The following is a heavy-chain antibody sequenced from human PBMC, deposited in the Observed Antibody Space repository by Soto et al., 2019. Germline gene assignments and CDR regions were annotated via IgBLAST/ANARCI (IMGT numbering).Heavy chain of an antibody. V-gene: IGHV3-66*01. CDR3: VAKRGHCGGGNCPYFDY. J-gene: IGHJ4*02. CDR2: SYIGCDT. Sequence: DVQLVESGGGLVQPGGSLRLSCAASGFTVAPTYMSWVRQTPGKGLEWVSLSYIGCDTYYADSVKGRFTISRDDSKNMLFLQMNSLRAEDTSVYFCVAKRGHCGGGNCPYFDYWGRGALVTVSS. D-gene: IGHD2-15*01. CDR1: GFTVAPTY.